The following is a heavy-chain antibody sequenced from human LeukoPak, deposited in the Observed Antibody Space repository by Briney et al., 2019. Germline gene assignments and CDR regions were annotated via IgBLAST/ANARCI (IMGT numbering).Heavy chain of an antibody. Sequence: PGGSLRLSCAASGFTFSTYAMTWVRQAPGKGLEWVSLISGTGGSIYYADSVKGRFTISRDNSKNTLYLQMNSLRAEDTAVYYCARWDLYDAFDIWGQGTMVTVSS. CDR1: GFTFSTYA. V-gene: IGHV3-23*01. CDR2: ISGTGGSI. J-gene: IGHJ3*02. CDR3: ARWDLYDAFDI. D-gene: IGHD1-26*01.